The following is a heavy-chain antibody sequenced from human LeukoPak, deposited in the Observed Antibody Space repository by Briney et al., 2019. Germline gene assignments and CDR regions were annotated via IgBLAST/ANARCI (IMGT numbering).Heavy chain of an antibody. V-gene: IGHV4-4*07. CDR3: ARLRFLEFDWYFDL. D-gene: IGHD3-3*01. CDR2: IYTSGST. Sequence: PSETLSLTCTVSGGSISSYYWSWIRQPAGKGLEWIGRIYTSGSTNYNPSLKSRVTMSVDTSKNQFSLKLSSVTAADTAVYYCARLRFLEFDWYFDLWGRGTLATVSS. J-gene: IGHJ2*01. CDR1: GGSISSYY.